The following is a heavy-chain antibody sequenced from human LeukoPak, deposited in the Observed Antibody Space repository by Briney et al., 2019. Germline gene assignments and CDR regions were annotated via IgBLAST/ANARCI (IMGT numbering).Heavy chain of an antibody. V-gene: IGHV3-11*06. Sequence: GGSLRLSCAASGFTFSDSYMSWIRQAPGKGLEWVSYISSSSNYANYADSVKGRFTISRDNAKNSLYLQMISLRAEDTAVYYCARGIEATRRSVATCNYFDYWGQGTLVTVSS. CDR1: GFTFSDSY. CDR2: ISSSSNYA. CDR3: ARGIEATRRSVATCNYFDY. J-gene: IGHJ4*02. D-gene: IGHD5-12*01.